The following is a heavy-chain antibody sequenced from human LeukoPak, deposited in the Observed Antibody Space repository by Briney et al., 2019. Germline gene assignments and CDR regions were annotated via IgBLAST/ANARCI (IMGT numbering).Heavy chain of an antibody. J-gene: IGHJ6*02. CDR2: INSANGNT. Sequence: ASVKVSCKASGYTFANYAMHWVRQAPGQSLEWMGWINSANGNTKYSQKSQGRVTITRDTSASTAYMELSSLRSEDTAVYYCARDGRFIVADYYYGMDVWGQGTTVTVSS. CDR1: GYTFANYA. D-gene: IGHD1-26*01. CDR3: ARDGRFIVADYYYGMDV. V-gene: IGHV1-3*04.